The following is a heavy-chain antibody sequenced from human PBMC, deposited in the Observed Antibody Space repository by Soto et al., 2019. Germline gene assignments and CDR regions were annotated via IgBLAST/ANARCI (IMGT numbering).Heavy chain of an antibody. Sequence: ESGGGLVIPGGSLRLSCAASGFTLSDYNMNWVRQAPGKGLGWFSSLNPTSSHIYYEDSVRGRFTISRDDSTNSVSLQMNSLRTEEAALYYGARGYCGGGGRYLRLDAFDVRGQGTMVTGSS. CDR1: GFTLSDYN. D-gene: IGHD2-21*01. J-gene: IGHJ3*01. V-gene: IGHV3-21*01. CDR2: LNPTSSHI. CDR3: ARGYCGGGGRYLRLDAFDV.